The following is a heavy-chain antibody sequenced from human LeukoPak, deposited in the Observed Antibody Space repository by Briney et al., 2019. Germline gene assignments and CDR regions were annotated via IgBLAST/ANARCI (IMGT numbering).Heavy chain of an antibody. Sequence: ASVKVSCKVSGYTLTELSMHWVRQAPGKGLEWMGGFDPEDGETIYAQKFQGRVTMTEDTSTDTAYMELSSLRPEDTAVYYCATDCSSTSCYTKYFQHWGQGTLVTVSS. CDR3: ATDCSSTSCYTKYFQH. CDR2: FDPEDGET. V-gene: IGHV1-24*01. CDR1: GYTLTELS. D-gene: IGHD2-2*02. J-gene: IGHJ1*01.